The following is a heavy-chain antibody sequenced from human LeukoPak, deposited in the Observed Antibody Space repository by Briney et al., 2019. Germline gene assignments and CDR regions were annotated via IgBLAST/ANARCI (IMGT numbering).Heavy chain of an antibody. Sequence: PGGSLRLSCAASGFTFSNYWMSWVRQAPGKGLEWVAKIKQDGSEKYYVDSVKGRFTISRDNAKNTLYLQMNSLRAEDTAVYYCARYSLGDDAFDIWGQGTMVTVSS. D-gene: IGHD3-16*01. J-gene: IGHJ3*02. CDR3: ARYSLGDDAFDI. V-gene: IGHV3-7*01. CDR2: IKQDGSEK. CDR1: GFTFSNYW.